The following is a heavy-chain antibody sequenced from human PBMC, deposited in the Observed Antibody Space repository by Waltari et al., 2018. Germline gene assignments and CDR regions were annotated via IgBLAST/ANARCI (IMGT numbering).Heavy chain of an antibody. Sequence: EVQLVESGGGLVQPGGSLRLSCAASGFTFSTSWISWVRKAPGKGLEWVAIIKEDGSEKYYVDSVKGRFTSSRDNAKNSLFLQMNSLTAADTAVYYCATTAAVTFHYWGQGTLVTVSS. CDR3: ATTAAVTFHY. V-gene: IGHV3-7*01. D-gene: IGHD6-13*01. J-gene: IGHJ4*02. CDR2: IKEDGSEK. CDR1: GFTFSTSW.